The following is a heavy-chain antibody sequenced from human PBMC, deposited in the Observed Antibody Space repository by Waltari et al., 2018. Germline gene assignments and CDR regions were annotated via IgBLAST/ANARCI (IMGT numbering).Heavy chain of an antibody. J-gene: IGHJ5*02. D-gene: IGHD1-26*01. CDR2: IYYSGST. CDR1: GGSISSSSYY. V-gene: IGHV4-39*07. CDR3: ASISGSYQIDP. Sequence: QLQLQESGPGLVKPSETLSLTCTVSGGSISSSSYYWGWIRQPPGKGLEWIGSIYYSGSTYYNPSLKSRVTMSVDTSKNQFSLKLSSVTAVDTAVYYCASISGSYQIDPWGQGTLVTVSS.